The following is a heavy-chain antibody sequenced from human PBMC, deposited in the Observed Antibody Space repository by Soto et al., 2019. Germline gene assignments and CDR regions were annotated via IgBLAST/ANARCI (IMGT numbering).Heavy chain of an antibody. CDR3: ARELTGYPNCFEP. CDR1: GGSISSGGYS. D-gene: IGHD3-9*01. V-gene: IGHV4-30-2*01. CDR2: IYHSGST. Sequence: SETLSLTCAVSGGSISSGGYSWSWTRQPPGKGLEWIGYIYHSGSTYYNPSLKSRVTISVDRSKNQFSLKLSSVTAADTAVYYCARELTGYPNCFEPWGQGTLVTVSS. J-gene: IGHJ5*02.